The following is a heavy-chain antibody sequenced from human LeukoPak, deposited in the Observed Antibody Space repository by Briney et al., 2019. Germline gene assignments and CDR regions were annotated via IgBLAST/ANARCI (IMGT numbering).Heavy chain of an antibody. CDR3: ATDRGFASLDY. Sequence: PGGSLRLSCVASGFTFNNYWMDWVRQAPGKGLEWVASIKPDGSQKDYVDSVKGRFTISRDNGKNSLYLQLNSLRAEDTAVYYCATDRGFASLDYWGQGTLVTVSS. CDR2: IKPDGSQK. V-gene: IGHV3-7*01. J-gene: IGHJ4*02. CDR1: GFTFNNYW. D-gene: IGHD3-3*01.